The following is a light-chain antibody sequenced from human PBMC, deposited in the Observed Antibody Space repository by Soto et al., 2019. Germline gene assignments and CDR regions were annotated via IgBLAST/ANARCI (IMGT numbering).Light chain of an antibody. CDR2: DAS. Sequence: DIQMTQSPASLSASVGDRVTITCQASQDISNYLNWYQQKPGRPPKLLIYDASRLERGVPARFSGSGSGTDFTFTISTLQPEDIGTYYCQLYGNPSLTFGGGTKVEIK. V-gene: IGKV1-33*01. CDR1: QDISNY. CDR3: QLYGNPSLT. J-gene: IGKJ4*01.